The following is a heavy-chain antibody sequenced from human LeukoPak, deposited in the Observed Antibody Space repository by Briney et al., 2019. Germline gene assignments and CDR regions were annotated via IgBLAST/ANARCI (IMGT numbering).Heavy chain of an antibody. CDR3: ARVGNGYSFGGWYFDY. Sequence: ASVKVSCKAFGYTFTSNYMHWVRQAPGQGPEWMGVISPSGGSTTYAQKFQGRVTLTRDMSTSTDYLELSSLRSEDTAVYYCARVGNGYSFGGWYFDYWGQGTLVTVSS. D-gene: IGHD5-24*01. CDR1: GYTFTSNY. V-gene: IGHV1-46*01. J-gene: IGHJ4*02. CDR2: ISPSGGST.